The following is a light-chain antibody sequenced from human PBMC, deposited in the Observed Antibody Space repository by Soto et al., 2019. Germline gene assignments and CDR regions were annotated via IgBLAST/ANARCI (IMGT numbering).Light chain of an antibody. CDR3: QQYQKWPLT. Sequence: EIVMTQSPATLSVYPGERVTLSCRASQSVSSNLAWYQHKPGQAPRLLIYGASIRATGVPAKFSGSGSGTEFTLTISSLQSEDFAVYYCQQYQKWPLTFGGGTKAEIK. CDR2: GAS. V-gene: IGKV3-15*01. CDR1: QSVSSN. J-gene: IGKJ4*01.